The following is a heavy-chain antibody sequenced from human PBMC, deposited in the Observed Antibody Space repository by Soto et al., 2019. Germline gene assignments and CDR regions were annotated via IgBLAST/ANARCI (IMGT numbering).Heavy chain of an antibody. CDR2: INPNSGGT. CDR1: GGTFSSYA. D-gene: IGHD3-3*01. CDR3: ARDRDFNYYGMDV. V-gene: IGHV1-2*02. J-gene: IGHJ6*02. Sequence: ASVKVSCKASGGTFSSYAISWVRQAPGQGPEWMGWINPNSGGTNYAQKFQGRVTMTRDTSISTAYMELSRLRSDDTAVYYCARDRDFNYYGMDVWGQGTTVTVSS.